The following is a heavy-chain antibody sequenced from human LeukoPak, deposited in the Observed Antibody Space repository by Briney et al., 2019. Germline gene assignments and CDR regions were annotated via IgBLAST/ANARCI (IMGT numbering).Heavy chain of an antibody. J-gene: IGHJ4*02. CDR3: ARVFRYSSSWYGDQGEYYFDY. CDR2: IYYSGST. Sequence: SETLSLTCTVSGGSISSSSYYWGWTRQPPGKGLEWIGSIYYSGSTYYNPSLKSRVTISVDTSKNQFSLKLSSVTAADTAVYYCARVFRYSSSWYGDQGEYYFDYWGQGTLVTVSS. CDR1: GGSISSSSYY. V-gene: IGHV4-39*07. D-gene: IGHD6-13*01.